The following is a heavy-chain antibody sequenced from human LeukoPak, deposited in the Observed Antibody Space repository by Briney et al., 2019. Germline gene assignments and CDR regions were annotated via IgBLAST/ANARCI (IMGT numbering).Heavy chain of an antibody. CDR1: GFSFNSNS. V-gene: IGHV3-21*01. J-gene: IGHJ4*02. CDR3: AKVGTGNQYGSGDFDL. CDR2: ISASSTSI. D-gene: IGHD3-10*01. Sequence: GGSLRLSCAASGFSFNSNSMSWVRQAPGKGLEWVSAISASSTSIKYADSVKGRFTISRDNARSSVYLEMNSLRVDDTAVYYCAKVGTGNQYGSGDFDLWGQGSLVTVSS.